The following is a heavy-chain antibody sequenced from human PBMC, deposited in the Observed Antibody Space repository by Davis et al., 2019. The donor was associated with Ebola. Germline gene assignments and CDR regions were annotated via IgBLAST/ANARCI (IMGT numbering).Heavy chain of an antibody. D-gene: IGHD4-23*01. CDR3: ARGHLTSGGNSLYYFDY. J-gene: IGHJ4*02. Sequence: SVTVSRKASGGTFSSYAISWVRQAPGQGLEWMGGIIPIFGTANYAQKFQGRVTITADESTSTAYMELSSLRSEDTAVYYCARGHLTSGGNSLYYFDYWGQGTLVTVSS. CDR2: IIPIFGTA. V-gene: IGHV1-69*13. CDR1: GGTFSSYA.